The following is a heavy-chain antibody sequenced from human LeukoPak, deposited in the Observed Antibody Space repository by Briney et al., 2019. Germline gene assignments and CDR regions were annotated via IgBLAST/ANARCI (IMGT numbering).Heavy chain of an antibody. J-gene: IGHJ4*02. CDR1: GFTFSNCA. CDR2: ISGRGDST. CDR3: AILGYCSGGSCYHAIYFDY. V-gene: IGHV3-23*01. Sequence: PGGSLRLSCAASGFTFSNCAMSWVRQAPGKGLEWVSDISGRGDSTYYADSVKGRFTISRDKSKNTVYLQMNSLRAEDTAVYYCAILGYCSGGSCYHAIYFDYWGQGTLVTVSS. D-gene: IGHD2-15*01.